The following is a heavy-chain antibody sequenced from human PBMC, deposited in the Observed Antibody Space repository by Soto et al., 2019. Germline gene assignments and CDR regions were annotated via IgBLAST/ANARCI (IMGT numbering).Heavy chain of an antibody. Sequence: QVQLVQSGAEVKKPGASVKVSCKASGYTFTSYYMHWVRQAPGQGLEGMGIINPSGGSTSYAQKFHGRVTMTRHTSTNTVYMELSSLRSEDTAVYYCARDLAKSGSPHMDVWGQGTTVTVSS. D-gene: IGHD3-3*01. CDR1: GYTFTSYY. J-gene: IGHJ6*02. CDR3: ARDLAKSGSPHMDV. V-gene: IGHV1-46*01. CDR2: INPSGGST.